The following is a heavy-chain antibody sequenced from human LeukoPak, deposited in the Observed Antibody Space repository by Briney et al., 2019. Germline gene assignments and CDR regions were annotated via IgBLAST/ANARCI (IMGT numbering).Heavy chain of an antibody. D-gene: IGHD1-26*01. J-gene: IGHJ3*02. Sequence: GGSLRLSCAASGFTFSSYSMNWVRQAPGKGLEWVSSISSSSSYIYYADSVKGRFTISRDNAKNSLYLQMNSLRAEDTAVYYCARWGLYIVGATYAFDIWGQGTMVTVSS. CDR2: ISSSSSYI. CDR3: ARWGLYIVGATYAFDI. V-gene: IGHV3-21*01. CDR1: GFTFSSYS.